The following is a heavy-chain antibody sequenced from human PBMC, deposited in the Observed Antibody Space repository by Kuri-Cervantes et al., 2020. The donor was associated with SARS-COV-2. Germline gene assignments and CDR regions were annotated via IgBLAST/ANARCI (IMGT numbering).Heavy chain of an antibody. Sequence: ASVKVSCKASGYTFTSYAMHWVRQAPGQRLEWMGWINAGNGNTKYSQKFQGRVTITRDTSASTAYMELRSLRSDDTAVYYCARGAYDTSGYYYGYSYDYGMDVWGQGTTVTVSS. CDR1: GYTFTSYA. CDR3: ARGAYDTSGYYYGYSYDYGMDV. V-gene: IGHV1-3*01. CDR2: INAGNGNT. D-gene: IGHD3-22*01. J-gene: IGHJ6*02.